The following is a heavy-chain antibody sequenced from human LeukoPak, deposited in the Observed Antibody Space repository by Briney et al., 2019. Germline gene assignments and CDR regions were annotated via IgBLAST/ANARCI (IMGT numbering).Heavy chain of an antibody. D-gene: IGHD3-22*01. Sequence: ASVKVSCKASGYTFTSYGISWVRQAPGQGLEWMGWISAYNGNTNYAQKLQGRVTMTTDTSTSTAYMELRSLRSDDTAVYYCARNYFDCSGYTRFDYWGQGTLGTVSS. CDR1: GYTFTSYG. J-gene: IGHJ4*02. CDR2: ISAYNGNT. V-gene: IGHV1-18*01. CDR3: ARNYFDCSGYTRFDY.